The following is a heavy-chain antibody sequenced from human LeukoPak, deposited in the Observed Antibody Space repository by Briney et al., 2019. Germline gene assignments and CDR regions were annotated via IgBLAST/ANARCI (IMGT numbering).Heavy chain of an antibody. Sequence: SETLSLTCTVSGGSISSSSYYWGWLRQPPGKGLEWIGSIYYSGSTYYNPSLKSRVTISVDTSKNQFSLKLSSVTAADTAVYYCARRGDERTFDYWGQGTLVTVSS. CDR1: GGSISSSSYY. J-gene: IGHJ4*01. CDR3: ARRGDERTFDY. D-gene: IGHD3-10*01. V-gene: IGHV4-39*01. CDR2: IYYSGST.